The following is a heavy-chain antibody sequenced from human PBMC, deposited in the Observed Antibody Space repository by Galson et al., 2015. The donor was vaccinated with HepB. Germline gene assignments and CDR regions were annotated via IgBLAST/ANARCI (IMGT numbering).Heavy chain of an antibody. J-gene: IGHJ3*02. CDR1: GYTFTSYG. V-gene: IGHV1-8*01. Sequence: SVKVSCKASGYTFTSYGINWVRQATGQGLEWMGWMNPNSGNTGYAQKFQGRVTMTRDTSTSTVYMELSSLRSEDTAVYYCARPASVGAFDIWGQGTMVTVSS. CDR2: MNPNSGNT. CDR3: ARPASVGAFDI.